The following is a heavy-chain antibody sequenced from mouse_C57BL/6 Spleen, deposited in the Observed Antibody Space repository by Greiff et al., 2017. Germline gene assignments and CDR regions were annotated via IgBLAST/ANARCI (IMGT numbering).Heavy chain of an antibody. D-gene: IGHD1-1*01. CDR3: AREGIYYYGSSSFDY. V-gene: IGHV1-19*01. CDR1: GYTFTDYY. Sequence: VQLQQSGPVLVKPGASVKMSCKASGYTFTDYYMNWVKQSHGKSLEWIGVINPYNGGTSYNQKFKGKATLTVDKSSSTAYMELNSLTSEDSAVYYGAREGIYYYGSSSFDYWGQGTTLTVSS. J-gene: IGHJ2*01. CDR2: INPYNGGT.